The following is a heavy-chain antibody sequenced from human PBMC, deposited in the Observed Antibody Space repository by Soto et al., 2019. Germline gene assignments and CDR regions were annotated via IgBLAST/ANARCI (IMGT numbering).Heavy chain of an antibody. V-gene: IGHV4-34*01. J-gene: IGHJ6*02. Sequence: SETLSLTCAVYGGSFSGYYWSWIRQPPGKGLEWIGEINHSGSTNYNPSLKSRVTISVDTSKNQFSLKLSSVTAAGTAVYYCARGSITMVRGVIIVNYYYYGMDFWGQGTTVTVSS. CDR2: INHSGST. CDR1: GGSFSGYY. D-gene: IGHD3-10*01. CDR3: ARGSITMVRGVIIVNYYYYGMDF.